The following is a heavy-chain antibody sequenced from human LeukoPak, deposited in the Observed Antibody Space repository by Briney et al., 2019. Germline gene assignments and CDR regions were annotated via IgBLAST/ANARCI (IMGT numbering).Heavy chain of an antibody. J-gene: IGHJ4*02. D-gene: IGHD2-8*02. CDR1: GFTFSDNV. Sequence: GGSLRLSCTASGFTFSDNVMHWVRQTPAKGLEWVAVISDSGVNQYYADSVKGRFTISRDNSKNTLYLQMNSLRPEDTAVYYCAGAGGVYYFEYWGQGTQVTVSP. V-gene: IGHV3-30-3*01. CDR3: AGAGGVYYFEY. CDR2: ISDSGVNQ.